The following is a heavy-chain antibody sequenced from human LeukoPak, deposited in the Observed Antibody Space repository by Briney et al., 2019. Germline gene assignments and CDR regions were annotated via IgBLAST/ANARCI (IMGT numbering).Heavy chain of an antibody. J-gene: IGHJ4*02. CDR3: AKDLGRDLVWEPLDY. V-gene: IGHV3-43*02. D-gene: IGHD1-26*01. CDR2: ISGDGGST. CDR1: GFTFDDYA. Sequence: PGGSLRLSCAASGFTFDDYAMHWVRQAPGKGLEWVSLISGDGGSTYYADSVKGRFTISRDNSKNSLYLQMNSLRTEDTALYYCAKDLGRDLVWEPLDYWGQGTLVTVSS.